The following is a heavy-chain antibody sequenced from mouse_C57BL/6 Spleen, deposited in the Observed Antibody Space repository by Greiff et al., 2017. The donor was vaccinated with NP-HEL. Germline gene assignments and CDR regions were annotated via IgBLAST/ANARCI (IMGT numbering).Heavy chain of an antibody. J-gene: IGHJ2*01. CDR1: GFTFSSYG. CDR3: ASLTPHFDY. D-gene: IGHD4-1*01. CDR2: ISSGGSYT. Sequence: EVMLVESGGDLVKPGGSLKLSCAASGFTFSSYGMSWVRQTPDKRLEWVATISSGGSYTYYPDSVKGRFTISRDNAKNTLYLQMSSLKSEDTAMYYCASLTPHFDYWGQGTTLTVSS. V-gene: IGHV5-6*01.